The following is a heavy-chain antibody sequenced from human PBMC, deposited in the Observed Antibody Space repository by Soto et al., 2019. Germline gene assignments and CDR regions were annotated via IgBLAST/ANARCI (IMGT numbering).Heavy chain of an antibody. J-gene: IGHJ4*02. D-gene: IGHD3-16*01. CDR3: ATLSRFGVLGLDH. CDR2: NIPLLGPA. CDR1: GGTLSSHA. V-gene: IGHV1-69*01. Sequence: QVQLVQSGAEVKKPGSSVKVSCKASGGTLSSHAISWVRQAPGQGLEWMGGNIPLLGPASYPQKFQGRLTTTADESTSTAYMELSSLRSEDTAVYYCATLSRFGVLGLDHWGQGTLVTVSS.